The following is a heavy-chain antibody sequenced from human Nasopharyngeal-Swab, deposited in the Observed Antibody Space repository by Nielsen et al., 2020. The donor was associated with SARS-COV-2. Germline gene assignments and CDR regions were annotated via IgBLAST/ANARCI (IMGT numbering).Heavy chain of an antibody. V-gene: IGHV3-21*01. D-gene: IGHD2-2*01. CDR3: ARGQYCSSTSCYARGYYYYYGMDV. CDR1: EFTFSSYS. Sequence: GGSLRLSCAASEFTFSSYSMNWVRQAPGKGLEWVSSISSSSSYIYYADSVKGRFTISRDNAKNSLYLQMNSLRAEDTAVYYCARGQYCSSTSCYARGYYYYYGMDVWGQGTTVTVSS. CDR2: ISSSSSYI. J-gene: IGHJ6*02.